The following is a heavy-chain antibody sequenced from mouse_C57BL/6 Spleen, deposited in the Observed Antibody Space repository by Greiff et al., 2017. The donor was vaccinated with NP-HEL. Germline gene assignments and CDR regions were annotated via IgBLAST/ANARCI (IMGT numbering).Heavy chain of an antibody. CDR2: ISSSSSTI. CDR1: GFTFSDYG. D-gene: IGHD2-5*01. V-gene: IGHV5-17*01. J-gene: IGHJ4*01. CDR3: ARNSNYVGYAMDY. Sequence: DVKLVESGGGLVKPGGSLKLSCAASGFTFSDYGMHWVRQAPEKGLEWVAYISSSSSTIYYADTVKGRFTISRDNAKNTLFLQMTSLRSEDTAMYYCARNSNYVGYAMDYWGQGTSVTVSS.